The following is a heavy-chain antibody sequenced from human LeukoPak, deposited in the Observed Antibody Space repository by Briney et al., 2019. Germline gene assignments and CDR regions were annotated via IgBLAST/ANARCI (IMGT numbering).Heavy chain of an antibody. CDR1: GGPFSRLA. CDR3: AGDISGPVGYFQH. CDR2: IMPVYGTA. J-gene: IGHJ1*01. Sequence: GASVKVSCTASGGPFSRLAISWVRQAPGQGLEWMGDIMPVYGTANYAQNFQGRVTITTDESTSTGYMELSRLTSEDTAVYYCAGDISGPVGYFQHWGQGTLVTVSS. V-gene: IGHV1-69*05. D-gene: IGHD2-15*01.